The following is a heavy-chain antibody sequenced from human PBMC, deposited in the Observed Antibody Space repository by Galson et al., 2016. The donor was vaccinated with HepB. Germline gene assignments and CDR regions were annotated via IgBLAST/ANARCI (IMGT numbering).Heavy chain of an antibody. V-gene: IGHV4-61*08. CDR1: SGSFSSGASY. CDR3: ARDEGFYNGMDV. Sequence: LSLTCTVSSGSFSSGASYWSWVRQSLGKGLEWIGYLENAGSTNYNPSLKSRVTISIDRSKNQFFLELTSVTAADTAVYYCARDEGFYNGMDVWGQGTTVTVSS. J-gene: IGHJ6*02. CDR2: LENAGST. D-gene: IGHD2-2*02.